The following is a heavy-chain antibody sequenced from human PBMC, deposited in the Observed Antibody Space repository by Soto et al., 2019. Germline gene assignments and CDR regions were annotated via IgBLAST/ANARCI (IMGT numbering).Heavy chain of an antibody. CDR3: ASHHYTMIVPHWYFDL. CDR2: IIPIFGTA. Sequence: QVQLVQSGAEVKKPGSSVKVSCKASGGTFSSYAISWVRQAPGQGLEWMGGIIPIFGTANYAQKFQGRVTITADESTSTAYMEVSSLRSEDTAVYYCASHHYTMIVPHWYFDLWGRGTLVTVSS. D-gene: IGHD3-22*01. J-gene: IGHJ2*01. CDR1: GGTFSSYA. V-gene: IGHV1-69*01.